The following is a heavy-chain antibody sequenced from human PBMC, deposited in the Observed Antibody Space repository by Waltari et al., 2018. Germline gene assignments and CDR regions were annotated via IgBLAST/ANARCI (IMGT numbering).Heavy chain of an antibody. CDR2: ISSDGRNK. Sequence: QVQLVESGGGVVPPGRSLRLACAASGFTFSSPAIHWVRQAPGKGLEWVAVISSDGRNKYYVDSVKGRFTISRDNSKNTLYLQMNSLRAEDTAVYYCARGDYGDYDWGQGTLVTVSS. CDR1: GFTFSSPA. V-gene: IGHV3-30*01. CDR3: ARGDYGDYD. D-gene: IGHD4-17*01. J-gene: IGHJ4*02.